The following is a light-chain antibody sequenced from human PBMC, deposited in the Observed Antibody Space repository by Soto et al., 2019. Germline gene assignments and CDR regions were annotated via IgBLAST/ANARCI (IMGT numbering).Light chain of an antibody. CDR1: QSISSY. Sequence: DIQMTQSPSSLSASVGDRVTITCRASQSISSYLNWYQQKPGKAPKLLIYAASSLQSGVPSRFSGCRFGTDFTLTIISPQPEDLAPYHCRLCSEATWTFGQGTKVEIK. CDR3: RLCSEATWT. V-gene: IGKV1-39*01. J-gene: IGKJ1*01. CDR2: AAS.